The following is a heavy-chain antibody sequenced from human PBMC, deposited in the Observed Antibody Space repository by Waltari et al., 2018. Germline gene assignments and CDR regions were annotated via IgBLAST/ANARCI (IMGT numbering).Heavy chain of an antibody. Sequence: QLQLQESGPGLVKPSETLSLTCTVSGGSISSSSYYWGWIRQPPGKGLEWIGSIYYSGSTYYNPSLKSRVTISVDTSKNQFSLKLSAVTAADTAVYYCARADYYGSLDPWGQGTLVTVSS. D-gene: IGHD3-10*01. CDR3: ARADYYGSLDP. CDR1: GGSISSSSYY. CDR2: IYYSGST. J-gene: IGHJ5*02. V-gene: IGHV4-39*01.